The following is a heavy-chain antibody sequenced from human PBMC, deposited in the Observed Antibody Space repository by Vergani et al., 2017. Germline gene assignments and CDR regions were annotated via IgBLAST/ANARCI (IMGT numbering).Heavy chain of an antibody. J-gene: IGHJ4*02. D-gene: IGHD6-19*01. CDR1: ADSISSGSYY. Sequence: QLQLQQSGPGLVKPSETLFLTCTVSADSISSGSYYWGWIRQPPGKSLEWIGSIYYSGSTYYNPSLKSRVTISVDTSKNQFSLKLSSVTAADTAVYYCARHLAVAGYVVDYWGQGTRVTVSS. CDR2: IYYSGST. CDR3: ARHLAVAGYVVDY. V-gene: IGHV4-39*01.